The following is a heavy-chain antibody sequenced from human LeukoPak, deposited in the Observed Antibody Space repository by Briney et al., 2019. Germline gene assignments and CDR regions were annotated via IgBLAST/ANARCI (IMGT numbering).Heavy chain of an antibody. CDR3: ARALVRATMVWYFDL. V-gene: IGHV4-34*01. Sequence: SETLSLTCTVSGGSINIYYWSWIRQPPGKGLEWIGEISHSGSTNYSPSLKSRVTISVDTSKNQFSLNLSSVTAADTAVYYCARALVRATMVWYFDLWGRGTLVTVSS. CDR1: GGSINIYY. D-gene: IGHD5-12*01. J-gene: IGHJ2*01. CDR2: ISHSGST.